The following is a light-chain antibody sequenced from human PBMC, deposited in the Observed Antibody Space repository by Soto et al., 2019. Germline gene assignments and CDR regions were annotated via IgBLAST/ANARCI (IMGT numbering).Light chain of an antibody. CDR3: QQGYSPLLT. CDR2: GTS. J-gene: IGKJ4*01. Sequence: DFQMTQSPSSLSASVGDRVTLTCRASQSISKYLNWYQLKSGKGPKLLIYGTSTLQSGVPSRFSGSGSGTDFTLTISDLQPEDFAVYYCQQGYSPLLTFGGGTRVEIK. V-gene: IGKV1-39*01. CDR1: QSISKY.